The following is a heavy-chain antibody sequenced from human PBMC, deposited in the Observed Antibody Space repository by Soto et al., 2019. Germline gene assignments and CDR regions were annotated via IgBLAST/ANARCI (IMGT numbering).Heavy chain of an antibody. CDR2: IIPIFGTA. Sequence: VKVSCKASGGTFSSYAISWVRQAPGQGLEWMGGIIPIFGTANYAQKFQGRVTITADESTSTAYMELSSLRSEDTAVYYCASARATITGYYYYGMDVWGQGTTVTVSS. CDR1: GGTFSSYA. J-gene: IGHJ6*02. V-gene: IGHV1-69*13. CDR3: ASARATITGYYYYGMDV. D-gene: IGHD5-12*01.